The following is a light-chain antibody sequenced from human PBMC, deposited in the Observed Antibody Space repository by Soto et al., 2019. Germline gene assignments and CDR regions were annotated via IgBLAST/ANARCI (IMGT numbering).Light chain of an antibody. J-gene: IGKJ4*01. V-gene: IGKV3D-15*01. Sequence: EILMTQSPATLSVSPGERATLSCRASQSVGSDLAWYQQKPGQAPRIVIYDIFTRDTGVPTRISGSGSGTEFTLTLSRLQPEDFETYYCQQYDSYPLTFGGGTKVDIK. CDR2: DIF. CDR3: QQYDSYPLT. CDR1: QSVGSD.